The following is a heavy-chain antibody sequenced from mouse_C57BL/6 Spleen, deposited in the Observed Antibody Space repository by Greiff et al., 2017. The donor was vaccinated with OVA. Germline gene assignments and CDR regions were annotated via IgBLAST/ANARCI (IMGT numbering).Heavy chain of an antibody. Sequence: QVQLQQSGPELVKPGASVKISCKASGYAFSSSWMNWVKQRPGKGLEWIGRIYPGDGDTNYNGKFKVKDTLTAEKSSSTAYMQLSSLTSEDSAVYFCERSYGNYFDYWGQGTTLTVSS. CDR1: GYAFSSSW. CDR3: ERSYGNYFDY. CDR2: IYPGDGDT. J-gene: IGHJ2*01. D-gene: IGHD2-1*01. V-gene: IGHV1-82*01.